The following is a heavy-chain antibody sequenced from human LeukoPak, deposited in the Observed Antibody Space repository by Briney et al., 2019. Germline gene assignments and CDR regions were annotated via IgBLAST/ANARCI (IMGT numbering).Heavy chain of an antibody. J-gene: IGHJ5*02. CDR1: AYTFTSYG. D-gene: IGHD6-13*01. V-gene: IGHV1-18*01. CDR3: ARVTSSSWYDYNWFDP. CDR2: ISAYNGNT. Sequence: ASVKVSCKASAYTFTSYGITWVRQAPGQGLEWMGWISAYNGNTNYAQKLQGRVTMTTDTSTSTAYMELRSLRSDDTAVYYCARVTSSSWYDYNWFDPWGQGTLVTVSS.